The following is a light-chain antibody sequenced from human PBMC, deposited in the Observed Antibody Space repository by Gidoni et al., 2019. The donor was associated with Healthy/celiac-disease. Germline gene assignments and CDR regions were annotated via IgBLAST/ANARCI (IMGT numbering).Light chain of an antibody. Sequence: DIQMTQSPSSLSASVGDRVTITCRASQSISSYLNWYQQKPGKAPKLLLYAASSLQSGVPSRFSGSGSGTDFTLTISSLQPEDFATYYCQQSYSTPRLTFGQGTKVEIK. CDR1: QSISSY. J-gene: IGKJ1*01. CDR2: AAS. CDR3: QQSYSTPRLT. V-gene: IGKV1-39*01.